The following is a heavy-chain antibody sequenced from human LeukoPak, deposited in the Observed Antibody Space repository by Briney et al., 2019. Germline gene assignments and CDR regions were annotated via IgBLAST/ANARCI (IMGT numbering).Heavy chain of an antibody. D-gene: IGHD3-3*01. J-gene: IGHJ5*02. CDR1: GGSISSYY. CDR3: ARHSAFYDFWSGYLNWFDP. CDR2: IYYSGST. Sequence: PSETLSLTCTVSGGSISSYYWSWIRQPPGKGLEWIGSIYYSGSTYYNPSLKSRVTISVDTSKNQFSLKLSSVTAADTAVYYCARHSAFYDFWSGYLNWFDPWGQGTLVTVSS. V-gene: IGHV4-59*05.